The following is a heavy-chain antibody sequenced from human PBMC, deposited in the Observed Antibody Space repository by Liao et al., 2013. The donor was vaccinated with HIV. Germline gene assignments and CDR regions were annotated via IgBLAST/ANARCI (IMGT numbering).Heavy chain of an antibody. V-gene: IGHV4-30-4*08. J-gene: IGHJ3*01. Sequence: QVQLQESGPGLVKPSQNLSLTCTVSGGSISSGDHYWSWIRQPPGKGLEWIGYIYYTGSTYYNPSLKSRITISLDTSKNQFSLKLRSVTAADTAVYYCARDGGRVGSAFDVWGQGTLVTVSS. CDR3: ARDGGRVGSAFDV. D-gene: IGHD3-10*01. CDR1: GGSISSGDHY. CDR2: IYYTGST.